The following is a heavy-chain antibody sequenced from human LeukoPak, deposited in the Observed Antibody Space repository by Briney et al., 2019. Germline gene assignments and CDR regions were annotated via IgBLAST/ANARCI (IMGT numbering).Heavy chain of an antibody. D-gene: IGHD3-22*01. CDR1: GYTFTGYY. CDR3: ARAGYYSYYYYYMDV. Sequence: ASVKVSCKASGYTFTGYYMHWVRQAPGQGLEWMGWINPNSGGTNYAQKFQGRVTMTRDTSISTAYMELSRLRSDDTAVYYCARAGYYSYYYYYMDVWGKGTTVTVSS. J-gene: IGHJ6*03. CDR2: INPNSGGT. V-gene: IGHV1-2*02.